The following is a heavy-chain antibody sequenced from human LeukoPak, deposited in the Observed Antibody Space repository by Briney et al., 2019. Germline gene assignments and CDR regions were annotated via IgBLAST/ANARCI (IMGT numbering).Heavy chain of an antibody. CDR2: IYTSGST. V-gene: IGHV4-61*02. J-gene: IGHJ6*03. CDR1: GGSISSGSYY. CDR3: ASKACSGGSCYSGWNYYYCMDV. Sequence: SQTLSLTCTVSGGSISSGSYYWSWIRQPAGKGLEWIGRIYTSGSTNYNPSLKSRVTISVDTSKNQFSLKLSSVTAADTAVYYCASKACSGGSCYSGWNYYYCMDVWGKGTTVTVSS. D-gene: IGHD2-15*01.